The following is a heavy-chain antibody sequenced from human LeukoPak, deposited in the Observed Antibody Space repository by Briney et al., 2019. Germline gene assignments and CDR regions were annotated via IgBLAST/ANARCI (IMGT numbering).Heavy chain of an antibody. CDR3: ASGFRGQLGYFDY. J-gene: IGHJ4*02. V-gene: IGHV4-34*01. Sequence: PSETLSLTCAVYGGSFSGYYWSWIRQPPGKGLEWIGEINHSGSTNYNLSLKSRVTMSVDTSKNHFSLKLSSVTAADTAVYYCASGFRGQLGYFDYWGQGTLVTVSS. CDR2: INHSGST. CDR1: GGSFSGYY. D-gene: IGHD1-1*01.